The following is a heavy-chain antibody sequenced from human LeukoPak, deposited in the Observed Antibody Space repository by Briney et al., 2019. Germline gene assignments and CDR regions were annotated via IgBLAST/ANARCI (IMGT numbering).Heavy chain of an antibody. CDR3: ARGGYYGSGSFGDY. Sequence: EGSLRLSCAASGFTFSSYEMNWVRQAPGKGLEWVSYISSSGSTIYYADSVKGRFTISRDNAKNSLYLQMNSLRAEDTAVYYCARGGYYGSGSFGDYWGQGTLVTVSS. V-gene: IGHV3-48*03. J-gene: IGHJ4*02. D-gene: IGHD3-10*01. CDR2: ISSSGSTI. CDR1: GFTFSSYE.